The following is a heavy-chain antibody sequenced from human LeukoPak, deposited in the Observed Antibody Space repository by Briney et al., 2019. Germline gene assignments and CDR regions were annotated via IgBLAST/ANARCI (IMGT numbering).Heavy chain of an antibody. CDR1: GGSISSGSYY. J-gene: IGHJ4*02. D-gene: IGHD1-26*01. Sequence: SQTLSLTCTVSGGSISSGSYYWSWIRQPAGKGLEWVGRIYTNGSTNYNPSLKSRVTISVDTSKNQFSLKLSSVTAADTAVYYCAREVVGATNDYWGQGTLVTVSS. V-gene: IGHV4-61*02. CDR2: IYTNGST. CDR3: AREVVGATNDY.